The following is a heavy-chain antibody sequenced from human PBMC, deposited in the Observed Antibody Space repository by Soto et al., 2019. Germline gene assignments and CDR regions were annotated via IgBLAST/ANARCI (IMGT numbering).Heavy chain of an antibody. D-gene: IGHD2-21*02. CDR2: VSTRGDI. CDR1: GFTFSSYS. J-gene: IGHJ6*02. CDR3: AREETAWPLSYGLDV. V-gene: IGHV3-21*01. Sequence: PGGSLRLSCAASGFTFSSYSMNWVRQAPGKGLEWVSSVSTRGDIYYADSVKGRFTISRDNAKNSVSLQMNGLRAEDTALYYCAREETAWPLSYGLDVWGQGTTVTVSS.